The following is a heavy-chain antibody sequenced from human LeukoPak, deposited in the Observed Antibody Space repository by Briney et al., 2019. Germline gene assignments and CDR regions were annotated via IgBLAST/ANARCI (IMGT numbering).Heavy chain of an antibody. CDR3: CTDDSGSYFQGDPFDI. Sequence: GGSLRLSCAASGFTFSHALMNWVRQAPGKGLEWVGRIKSKTDDGTTDYSAPVKGRFTISRDDSKNTLYLQMNSLKTEDTAMYYCCTDDSGSYFQGDPFDIWGQGTMVTVSS. V-gene: IGHV3-15*01. J-gene: IGHJ3*02. D-gene: IGHD1-26*01. CDR1: GFTFSHAL. CDR2: IKSKTDDGTT.